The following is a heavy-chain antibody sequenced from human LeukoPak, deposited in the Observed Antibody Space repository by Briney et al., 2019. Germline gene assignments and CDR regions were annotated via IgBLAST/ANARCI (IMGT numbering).Heavy chain of an antibody. J-gene: IGHJ5*02. CDR2: IYTSGST. CDR1: GGSISSGSYY. Sequence: SETVSLTCTVSGGSISSGSYYWSWIRQPTGKGLEWIGRIYTSGSTNYNPSLKSRVTISVDTSKNQFSLKLSSVTAADTAVYYCARDVYYGSGSSHNWFDPWGQGTLVTVSS. D-gene: IGHD3-10*01. V-gene: IGHV4-61*02. CDR3: ARDVYYGSGSSHNWFDP.